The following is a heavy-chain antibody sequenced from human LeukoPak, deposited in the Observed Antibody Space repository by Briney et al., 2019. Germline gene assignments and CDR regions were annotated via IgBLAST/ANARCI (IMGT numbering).Heavy chain of an antibody. CDR2: FDPEDGET. V-gene: IGHV1-24*01. CDR3: ARARGYSGYDPYFDY. D-gene: IGHD5-12*01. J-gene: IGHJ4*02. Sequence: VASVKVSCKVSGYTLTELSMHWVRQAPGKGLEWMGGFDPEDGETIYAQKFQGWVTMTRDTSISTAYMELSRLRSDDTAVYYCARARGYSGYDPYFDYWGQGTLVTVSS. CDR1: GYTLTELS.